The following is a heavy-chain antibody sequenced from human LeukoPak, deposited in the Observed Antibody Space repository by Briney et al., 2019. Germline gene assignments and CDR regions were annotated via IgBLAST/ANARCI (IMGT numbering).Heavy chain of an antibody. J-gene: IGHJ6*04. D-gene: IGHD1-1*01. CDR1: GYTFTSYD. Sequence: ASVKVSCKASGYTFTSYDIHWVRQATGQGLEWMGRMNPSNSNTGDAQKFQGRVTMTRDPSISTAYMELSSLRSEDTGVYFCARALAGTAELDVWGKGTTVTVST. V-gene: IGHV1-8*01. CDR3: ARALAGTAELDV. CDR2: MNPSNSNT.